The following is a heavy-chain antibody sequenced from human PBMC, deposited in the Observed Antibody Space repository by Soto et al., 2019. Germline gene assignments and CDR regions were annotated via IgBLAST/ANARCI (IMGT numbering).Heavy chain of an antibody. CDR2: IYWDDDK. J-gene: IGHJ4*02. Sequence: SGPTLVNPTQTLTLTCTFSGFSLSTSGVGVGWIRQPPGKALEWLALIYWDDDKRYSPSLKSRLTITKDTSKNQVVLTMTNMDPVDTATYYCAHIPLPGYSSGSLDYWGQGTLVTVSS. V-gene: IGHV2-5*02. CDR3: AHIPLPGYSSGSLDY. D-gene: IGHD6-19*01. CDR1: GFSLSTSGVG.